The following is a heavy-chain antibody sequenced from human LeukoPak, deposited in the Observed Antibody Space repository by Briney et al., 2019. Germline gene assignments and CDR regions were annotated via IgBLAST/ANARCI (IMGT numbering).Heavy chain of an antibody. CDR2: IRYDGTNE. Sequence: GGSLRLSCAASGFIFNNYATHWVRQAPGKGLEWVAFIRYDGTNEYYADSVKGRFTISRDNSENTLYLQMNSLRAEDTAVYYCAKSRGYSGYDYSAWGQGTLVIVSS. D-gene: IGHD5-12*01. CDR1: GFIFNNYA. V-gene: IGHV3-30*02. CDR3: AKSRGYSGYDYSA. J-gene: IGHJ5*02.